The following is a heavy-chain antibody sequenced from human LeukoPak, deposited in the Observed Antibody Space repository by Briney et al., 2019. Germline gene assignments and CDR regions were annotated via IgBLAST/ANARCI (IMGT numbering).Heavy chain of an antibody. CDR1: GFSISSYS. J-gene: IGHJ5*02. Sequence: PSETLSLTCTASGFSISSYSRNWIRQPAGKGLEWIGRIYTSGSTDYNPSLKSRITMSEDTSKIQFTMKISSVTAADAAEYCWASSGAGNWFDLWGQGTLVTVSS. CDR2: IYTSGST. V-gene: IGHV4-4*07. D-gene: IGHD5-12*01. CDR3: ASSGAGNWFDL.